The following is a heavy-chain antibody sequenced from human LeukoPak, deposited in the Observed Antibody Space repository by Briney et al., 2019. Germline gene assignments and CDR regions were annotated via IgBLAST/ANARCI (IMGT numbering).Heavy chain of an antibody. CDR1: GFTFSSYS. CDR3: ATFGSSGFAFDI. D-gene: IGHD3-22*01. CDR2: ISSSSSYI. V-gene: IGHV3-21*01. J-gene: IGHJ3*02. Sequence: PGGSLRLSCAASGFTFSSYSMNWVRQAPGKGLEWVSSISSSSSYIYYADSVKGRFTISRDNAKNSLYLQMNSLRAEDTAVYYCATFGSSGFAFDIWGQGTTVTVSS.